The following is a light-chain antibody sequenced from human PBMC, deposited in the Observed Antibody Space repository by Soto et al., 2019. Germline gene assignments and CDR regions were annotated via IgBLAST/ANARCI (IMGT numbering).Light chain of an antibody. CDR1: QAINKN. J-gene: IGKJ2*01. Sequence: DIRMTQSPPSLSASVGDRVTISCRASQAINKNLNWYQLKEGQAPKLLIYSTSEFQPGVPSRFSGSISETEFSLTITGLQPDDSATYFCQQSFKTPYAFGQGT. V-gene: IGKV1-39*01. CDR2: STS. CDR3: QQSFKTPYA.